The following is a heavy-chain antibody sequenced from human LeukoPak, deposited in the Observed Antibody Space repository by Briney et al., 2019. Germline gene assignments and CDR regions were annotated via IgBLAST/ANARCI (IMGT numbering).Heavy chain of an antibody. Sequence: SETLSLTCTVSGGSLSRYYWSWLRQPAGKGLEGIGRIYTSGSTNYKPSLKSRVTMSVDTSKNQFSLKLSSVTAADTAGYDCARISRGVLDAWGQGTLVTVSS. CDR2: IYTSGST. D-gene: IGHD3-10*01. CDR1: GGSLSRYY. V-gene: IGHV4-4*07. J-gene: IGHJ5*02. CDR3: ARISRGVLDA.